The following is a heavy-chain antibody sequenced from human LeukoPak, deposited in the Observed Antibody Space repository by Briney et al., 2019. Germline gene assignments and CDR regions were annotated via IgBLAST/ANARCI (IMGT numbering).Heavy chain of an antibody. V-gene: IGHV4-61*02. CDR1: GGSISSGSYY. CDR2: IYTSGST. Sequence: SETLCLTCTVSGGSISSGSYYWSWIRQPAGKGLECIGRIYTSGSTNYNPSLKSRVTISVDTSKNQFSLKLSSVTAADTAVYYCARHMSVTYDAFDIWGQGTMVTVSS. D-gene: IGHD2-21*02. J-gene: IGHJ3*02. CDR3: ARHMSVTYDAFDI.